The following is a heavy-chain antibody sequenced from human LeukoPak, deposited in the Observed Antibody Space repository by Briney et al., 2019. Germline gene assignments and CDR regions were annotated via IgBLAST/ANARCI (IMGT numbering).Heavy chain of an antibody. Sequence: GESLKISCKGSGYTFTTYWIGWGRPMPGKGLEWMALIYPDDSDIRYSPSFQGQVTISADKSMTTAYLQWSSLQASDTAMYYCVRRNRYDFEYWGQGSLVTVSS. V-gene: IGHV5-51*01. D-gene: IGHD1-14*01. CDR1: GYTFTTYW. J-gene: IGHJ4*02. CDR3: VRRNRYDFEY. CDR2: IYPDDSDI.